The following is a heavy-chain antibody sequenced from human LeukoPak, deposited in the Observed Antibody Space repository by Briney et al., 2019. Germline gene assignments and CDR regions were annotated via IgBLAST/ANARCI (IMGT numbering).Heavy chain of an antibody. D-gene: IGHD3-10*01. J-gene: IGHJ4*02. CDR3: AREDYYGSGSDYWVY. V-gene: IGHV1-2*02. CDR2: INPNSGGT. Sequence: ASVKVSCKASGYTFTGYYVHWVRQAPGQGLEWMGWINPNSGGTNYAQKFQGRVTMTRDTSISTAYMELSRLRSDDTAVYYCAREDYYGSGSDYWVYWGQGTLVTVSS. CDR1: GYTFTGYY.